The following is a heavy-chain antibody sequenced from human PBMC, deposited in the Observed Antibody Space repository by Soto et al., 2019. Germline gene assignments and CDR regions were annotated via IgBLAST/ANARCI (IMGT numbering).Heavy chain of an antibody. D-gene: IGHD3-16*02. V-gene: IGHV4-39*01. CDR1: GGSISSSSYY. J-gene: IGHJ4*02. CDR2: IYYSGST. CDR3: ARQKQDYDYVWGSYRYNYFDY. Sequence: SETLSLTCTVSGGSISSSSYYWGWIRQPPGKGLEWIGSIYYSGSTYYNPSLKSRVTISVDTSKNQFSLKLSSVAAADTAVYYCARQKQDYDYVWGSYRYNYFDYWGQGTLVTVSS.